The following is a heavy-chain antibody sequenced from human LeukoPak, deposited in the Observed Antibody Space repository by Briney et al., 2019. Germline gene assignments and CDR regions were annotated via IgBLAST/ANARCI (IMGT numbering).Heavy chain of an antibody. CDR1: GFTFDDYG. D-gene: IGHD1-7*01. J-gene: IGHJ4*02. Sequence: GGSLRLSCAASGFTFDDYGMSWVRQAPGKGLEWVSGINWNGGSTGYADSVKGRFTISRDNAKNSLYLQMNSLRAEDTAVYYCAKESVTGTTLVNWGQGTLVTVSS. CDR3: AKESVTGTTLVN. CDR2: INWNGGST. V-gene: IGHV3-20*04.